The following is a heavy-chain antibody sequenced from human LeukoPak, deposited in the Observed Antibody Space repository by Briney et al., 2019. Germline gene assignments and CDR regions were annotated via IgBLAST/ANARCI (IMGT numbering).Heavy chain of an antibody. Sequence: ASVKVSCKASGYTFTSYAMNWVRQAPGQGLEWMGWINTNTGNPTYAQGFTGRFVFSLDTSVSTAYLQISSLKAEDTAVYYCARGSSSAGYYYYYYMDVWGKGTTVTVSS. V-gene: IGHV7-4-1*02. CDR3: ARGSSSAGYYYYYYMDV. CDR1: GYTFTSYA. J-gene: IGHJ6*03. CDR2: INTNTGNP. D-gene: IGHD6-6*01.